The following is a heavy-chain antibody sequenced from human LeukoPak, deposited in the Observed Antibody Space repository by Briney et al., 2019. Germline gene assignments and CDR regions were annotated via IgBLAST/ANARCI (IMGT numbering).Heavy chain of an antibody. Sequence: GGSLRLSCAASGFTFTRYGMHWVRQAPGKGLEWVALISYDGSHKYYADSVKGRFTISRDNSKNTVYLQVNSLRAEDTAVYYCATESSYNCEGDCCPHYWGQGTLVAVSS. J-gene: IGHJ4*02. CDR1: GFTFTRYG. D-gene: IGHD2-21*02. CDR2: ISYDGSHK. V-gene: IGHV3-30*03. CDR3: ATESSYNCEGDCCPHY.